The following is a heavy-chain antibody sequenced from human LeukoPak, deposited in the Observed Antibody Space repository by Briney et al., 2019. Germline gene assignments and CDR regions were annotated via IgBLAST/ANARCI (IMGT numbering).Heavy chain of an antibody. CDR2: IYYSGST. Sequence: TSETLSLTCTVSGGSISSGGYYWSWIRQHPGKGLEWIGYIYYSGSTYYNPSLKSRVTISVVTSKNQFSLKLSSVTAADTAVYYCARDSSGFQDAFDIWGQGTMVTVSS. CDR3: ARDSSGFQDAFDI. D-gene: IGHD3-22*01. CDR1: GGSISSGGYY. J-gene: IGHJ3*02. V-gene: IGHV4-31*03.